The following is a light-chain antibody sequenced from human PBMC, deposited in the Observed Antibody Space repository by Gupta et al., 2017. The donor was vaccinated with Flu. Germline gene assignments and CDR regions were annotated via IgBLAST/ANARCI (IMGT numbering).Light chain of an antibody. J-gene: IGKJ1*01. CDR2: GAS. V-gene: IGKV3-15*01. CDR1: QSVTSN. Sequence: PATLSVSPGESATLSCRASQSVTSNLAWYQHKPGQAPRLLIYGASTRATGIPARFSGSGSGTEFTLTISSLQSEDFAVYYCQQYKNWPRTFGQGTKVEIK. CDR3: QQYKNWPRT.